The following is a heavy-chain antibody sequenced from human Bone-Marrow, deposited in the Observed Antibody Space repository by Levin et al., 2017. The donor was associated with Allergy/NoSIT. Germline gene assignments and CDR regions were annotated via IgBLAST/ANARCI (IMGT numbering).Heavy chain of an antibody. CDR1: GFTFSDYA. CDR3: ANSWSYCGKKCYTYNFDY. D-gene: IGHD2-21*01. V-gene: IGHV3-23*01. Sequence: PSETLSLTCAASGFTFSDYAMSWVRQAPGKGLEWVSATSGDGGNTYYTKSVKGRFTISRDNSQKMLYLQMNSLRVEDTALYYCANSWSYCGKKCYTYNFDYWGQGILVTVSS. CDR2: TSGDGGNT. J-gene: IGHJ4*02.